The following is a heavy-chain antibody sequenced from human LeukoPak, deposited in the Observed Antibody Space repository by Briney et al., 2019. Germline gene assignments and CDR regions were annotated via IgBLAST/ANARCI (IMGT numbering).Heavy chain of an antibody. Sequence: SETLSLTCTVSGGSISSYYWSWIRQPPGKGLEWIGYIYYSGSTNYNPSLKSRVTISVDTSKNQFSLKLSSVTAADTAVYYCARAKARYYYYMDVWGKGTTVTVS. CDR1: GGSISSYY. J-gene: IGHJ6*03. V-gene: IGHV4-59*01. CDR3: ARAKARYYYYMDV. CDR2: IYYSGST.